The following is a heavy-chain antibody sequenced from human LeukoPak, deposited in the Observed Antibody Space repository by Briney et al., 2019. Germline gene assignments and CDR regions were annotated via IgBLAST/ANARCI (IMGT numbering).Heavy chain of an antibody. CDR2: VSTDRTKT. CDR3: ARDPGNYNSWGHFDH. D-gene: IGHD1-7*01. V-gene: IGHV1-18*01. CDR1: GYVFSVYG. Sequence: ASVKVSCKASGYVFSVYGISWVRQAPGQRLEWLGWVSTDRTKTKYAEKFQGRVTMITEKSTTTVYMELRNLRSDDTAFYYCARDPGNYNSWGHFDHWGQGTLVTVSS. J-gene: IGHJ4*02.